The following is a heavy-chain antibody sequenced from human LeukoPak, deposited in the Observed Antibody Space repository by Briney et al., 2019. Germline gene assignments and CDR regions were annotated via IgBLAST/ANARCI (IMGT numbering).Heavy chain of an antibody. D-gene: IGHD3-3*01. CDR2: IYSSGST. J-gene: IGHJ5*02. CDR3: ARDPGYDFWSGYPNGNWFDP. CDR1: GGSISNYY. Sequence: PSETLSLTCTVSGGSISNYYWSWVRQPPRKGLEWIGYIYSSGSTNYNPSLKSRVTISVDTSKNQFSLKLSSVTAADTAVYYCARDPGYDFWSGYPNGNWFDPWGQGTLVTVSS. V-gene: IGHV4-4*08.